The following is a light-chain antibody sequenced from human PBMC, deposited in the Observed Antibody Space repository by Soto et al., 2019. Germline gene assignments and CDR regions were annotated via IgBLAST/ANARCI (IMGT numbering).Light chain of an antibody. Sequence: EIVLTQSPATLSLSPGERATLSCRASQSVSSYLAWFQQKPGQAPRLLIYDASNRATGIPARFSGSGSGTDFTLTISSLEPEDFSIYYCQHRSNWPLTFGGGTKVEIK. CDR1: QSVSSY. V-gene: IGKV3-11*01. CDR2: DAS. J-gene: IGKJ4*01. CDR3: QHRSNWPLT.